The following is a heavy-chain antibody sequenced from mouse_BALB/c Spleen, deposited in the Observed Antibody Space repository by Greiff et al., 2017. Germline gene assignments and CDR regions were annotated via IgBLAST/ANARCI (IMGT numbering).Heavy chain of an antibody. V-gene: IGHV2-6-7*01. CDR3: SSSTMLTAEGFAY. J-gene: IGHJ3*01. CDR1: GFSLTGYG. CDR2: IWGDGST. Sequence: VQLVESGPGLVPPSQSLSITCTASGFSLTGYGVNWVRQPPGKGLEWVGMIWGDGSTDYNSALKSRLSISKDNSKSQVFLKMNSLQTDDTARYYCSSSTMLTAEGFAYWGQGTLVTVSA. D-gene: IGHD2-2*01.